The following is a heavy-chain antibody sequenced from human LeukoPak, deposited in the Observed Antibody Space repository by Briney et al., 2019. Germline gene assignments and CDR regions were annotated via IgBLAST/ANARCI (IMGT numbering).Heavy chain of an antibody. D-gene: IGHD3-16*01. CDR3: ATLGLRYFDY. V-gene: IGHV3-21*04. CDR1: GFTFSSYS. J-gene: IGHJ4*02. Sequence: PGGSLRLSCAASGFTFSSYSMNWVRQAPGKGLEWVSSISSSSSYIYYADSVKGRFTISRDNSKNTLYLQMNSLRAEDTAVYYCATLGLRYFDYWGQGTLVTVSS. CDR2: ISSSSSYI.